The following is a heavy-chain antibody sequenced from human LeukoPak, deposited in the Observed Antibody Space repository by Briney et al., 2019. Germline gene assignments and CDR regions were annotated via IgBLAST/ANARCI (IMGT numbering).Heavy chain of an antibody. J-gene: IGHJ4*02. CDR3: AKGAGRIQLWLIDY. V-gene: IGHV3-30*02. CDR2: IRYDGSNK. D-gene: IGHD5-18*01. CDR1: GFVFSDYG. Sequence: PGGSLRLSCAASGFVFSDYGMHWVRQAPGKGLEWLAFIRYDGSNKYYADSVKGRFTISRDNSKNTLFLQVNSLRDEDTAVYYCAKGAGRIQLWLIDYWGQGTLVTVSS.